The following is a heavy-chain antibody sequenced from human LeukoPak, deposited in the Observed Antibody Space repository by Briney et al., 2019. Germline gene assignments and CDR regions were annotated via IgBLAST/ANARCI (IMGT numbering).Heavy chain of an antibody. Sequence: ASVKVSFKASGYSFISYYIHWVRQAPGQGLEWVGIINPGGGPTNYARKFQARVTLTSDTSTTTVYMELSGLTSEDTAVYYCARGAAPRSYDFGDYFDYWGQGTLVTVSS. J-gene: IGHJ4*02. CDR1: GYSFISYY. V-gene: IGHV1-46*01. D-gene: IGHD4-17*01. CDR2: INPGGGPT. CDR3: ARGAAPRSYDFGDYFDY.